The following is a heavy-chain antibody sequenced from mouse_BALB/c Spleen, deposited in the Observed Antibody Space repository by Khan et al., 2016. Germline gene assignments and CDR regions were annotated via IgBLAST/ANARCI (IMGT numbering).Heavy chain of an antibody. D-gene: IGHD1-3*01. CDR2: INPNTGSS. CDR3: ARSTNAMDY. V-gene: IGHV1-7*01. Sequence: VQLQESGAELAKPGASVKMSCKASGYTFTTYWMHWVKQRPGQGLEWIGYINPNTGSSDYAQKFKDKSTLTADKSSSTAYMQLSSLTSEDSAVYYCARSTNAMDYWGQGTSVTVSS. CDR1: GYTFTTYW. J-gene: IGHJ4*01.